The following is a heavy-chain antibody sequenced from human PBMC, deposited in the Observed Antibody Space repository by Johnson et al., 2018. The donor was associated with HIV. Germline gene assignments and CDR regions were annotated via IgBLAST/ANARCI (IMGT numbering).Heavy chain of an antibody. CDR3: AKAVAKVGAGMSFDF. CDR1: GFTFDDYG. CDR2: INWNGGNT. Sequence: VQLVESGGGVVRPGGSLRLSCAASGFTFDDYGMSWVRQVPAKGLEWVSGINWNGGNTDYADSVRGRFTISRDNSKKTLYLQMSSLRAEDTAVYYCAKAVAKVGAGMSFDFWGQGTMVTVSS. J-gene: IGHJ3*01. V-gene: IGHV3-20*04. D-gene: IGHD1-26*01.